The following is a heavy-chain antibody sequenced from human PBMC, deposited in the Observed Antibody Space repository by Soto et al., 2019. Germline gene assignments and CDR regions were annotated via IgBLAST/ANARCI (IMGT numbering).Heavy chain of an antibody. CDR3: ARRVQTNPLVVQDNWLDP. CDR2: VYSSGST. D-gene: IGHD1-1*01. Sequence: SETLSLTCTVSGGSISSHSWNWIRQPPGRGLEWIGYVYSSGSTKYNPSLESRVTISVDTSKNQFSLKLTSLTAADTAIYYCARRVQTNPLVVQDNWLDPWGQGTLVTVSS. V-gene: IGHV4-59*08. J-gene: IGHJ5*02. CDR1: GGSISSHS.